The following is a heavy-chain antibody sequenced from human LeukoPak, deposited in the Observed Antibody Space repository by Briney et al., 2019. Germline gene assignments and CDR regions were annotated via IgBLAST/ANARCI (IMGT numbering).Heavy chain of an antibody. V-gene: IGHV3-30*02. Sequence: PGGSLRLSCAASGFTFSSYGMHWVRQAPGKGLVWVAFIRYDGSNKYYADSVKGRFTISRDNSKNTMYLQTNSLRAEDTAVYYCAKIYYDILTRDYWGQGTLVTVSS. CDR1: GFTFSSYG. CDR3: AKIYYDILTRDY. D-gene: IGHD3-9*01. J-gene: IGHJ4*02. CDR2: IRYDGSNK.